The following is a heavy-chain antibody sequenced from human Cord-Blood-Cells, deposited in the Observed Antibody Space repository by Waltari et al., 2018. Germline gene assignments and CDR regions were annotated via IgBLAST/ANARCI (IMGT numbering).Heavy chain of an antibody. CDR2: FDPEDGET. J-gene: IGHJ5*02. CDR1: GYTLTELS. CDR3: ATHIGPIFGVVKWFDP. Sequence: QVQRVQSGAEGKKPGASVKVSCKVSGYTLTELSMHWVRQAPGKGLEWRGGFDPEDGETIYAQKFQGRVTMTEDTSTDTSYMELSSLSSEDTAVYYCATHIGPIFGVVKWFDPWGQGTLVTVSS. D-gene: IGHD3-3*01. V-gene: IGHV1-24*01.